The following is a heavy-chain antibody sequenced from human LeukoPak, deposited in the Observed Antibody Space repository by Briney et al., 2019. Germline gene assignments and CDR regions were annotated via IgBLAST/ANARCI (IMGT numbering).Heavy chain of an antibody. V-gene: IGHV3-53*04. CDR2: IYSGGST. D-gene: IGHD3-22*01. CDR1: GFIVSSNY. J-gene: IGHJ3*02. CDR3: ARIRLDYSETRSDSFDI. Sequence: SGGSLSLSCAASGFIVSSNYMSWVRQAPGKGLEWVSSIYSGGSTYYEDSVKGRYTISRHNPNTLCLQMNSLKTEDTAVYYCARIRLDYSETRSDSFDIWGQGTMVTVSS.